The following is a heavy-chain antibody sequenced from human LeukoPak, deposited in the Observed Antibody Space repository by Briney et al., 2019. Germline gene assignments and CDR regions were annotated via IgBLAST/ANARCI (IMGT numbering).Heavy chain of an antibody. CDR3: ARWGDSYFDL. CDR1: GDTLRKYA. Sequence: ASVKVSCKASGDTLRKYAISWVRQAPGQALEWMGRIIPIFGTTYYAQKFQERVTLTTDESRSTVYMELSSLRSDDTAVYYCARWGDSYFDLWGRGTLVTVSS. CDR2: IIPIFGTT. J-gene: IGHJ2*01. D-gene: IGHD3-16*01. V-gene: IGHV1-69*05.